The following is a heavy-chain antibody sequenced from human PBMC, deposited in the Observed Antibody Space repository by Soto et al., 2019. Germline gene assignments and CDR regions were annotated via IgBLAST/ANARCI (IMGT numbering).Heavy chain of an antibody. CDR2: IYYSGST. CDR3: ARARHSDWFDP. J-gene: IGHJ5*02. CDR1: GGSISSYY. Sequence: SETLSLTCTVSGGSISSYYWILIRQPPGKGLEWIGYIYYSGSTNYNPSLKSRVTISVDTSKNQFSLKLSSVTAADTAVYYCARARHSDWFDPWGQGTLVTVSS. V-gene: IGHV4-59*01.